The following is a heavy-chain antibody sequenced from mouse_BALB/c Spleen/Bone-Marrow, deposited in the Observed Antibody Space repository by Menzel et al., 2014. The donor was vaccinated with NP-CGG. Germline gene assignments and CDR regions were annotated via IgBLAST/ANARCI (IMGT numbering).Heavy chain of an antibody. CDR1: DYTFTSYW. V-gene: IGHV1-74*01. D-gene: IGHD6-1*01. J-gene: IGHJ4*01. CDR3: ARTFQPRRAMDY. Sequence: VKLQESGPELVRPGASVKMSCKASDYTFTSYWMHWVKQRPGQGLEWIGMIDPSNSETRLNQKFKDKATLNVDKSSNTAYMHLSSLASEDSAVYYCARTFQPRRAMDYRGQGSSVTVSS. CDR2: IDPSNSET.